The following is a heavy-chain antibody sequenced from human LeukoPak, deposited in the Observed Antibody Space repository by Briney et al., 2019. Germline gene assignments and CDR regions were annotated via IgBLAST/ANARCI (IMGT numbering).Heavy chain of an antibody. CDR1: GFTFSSYS. CDR3: ARLRGLYYYYYYYMDV. J-gene: IGHJ6*03. Sequence: PGGSLRLSCAASGFTFSSYSMNWVRQAPGKGLEWVSSISSSSSYIYYADSVKGRFTIPRDNARNSLYLQMNSLRAEDTAVYYCARLRGLYYYYYYYMDVWGKGTTVTVSS. CDR2: ISSSSSYI. V-gene: IGHV3-21*01. D-gene: IGHD5/OR15-5a*01.